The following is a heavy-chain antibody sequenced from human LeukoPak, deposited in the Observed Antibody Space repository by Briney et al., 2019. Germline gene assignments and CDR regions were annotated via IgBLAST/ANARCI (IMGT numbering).Heavy chain of an antibody. CDR2: INPNSGGT. CDR1: RYTFTSYD. J-gene: IGHJ3*02. Sequence: RGASVKVSCKASRYTFTSYDINWVRQAPGQGLEWMGWINPNSGGTNYAQKFQGRVTMTRDTSISTAYMELSRLRSDDTAVYYCASGTQLRYFVLGAFDIWGQGTMVTVSS. CDR3: ASGTQLRYFVLGAFDI. D-gene: IGHD3-9*01. V-gene: IGHV1-2*02.